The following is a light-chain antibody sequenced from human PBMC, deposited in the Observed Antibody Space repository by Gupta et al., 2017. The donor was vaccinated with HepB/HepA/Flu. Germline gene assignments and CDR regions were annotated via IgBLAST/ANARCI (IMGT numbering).Light chain of an antibody. CDR1: QSVDSY. CDR2: NAS. CDR3: QQRSGWPLT. V-gene: IGKV3-11*01. Sequence: EIVLTQSPATLSLSPGERATLSCRASQSVDSYLAWYQKKPGQAPRLLIYNASNRGTGIPARFSGSGSGTDFTLTISSLEPEDFAVYYCQQRSGWPLTFGGGTKVEIK. J-gene: IGKJ4*01.